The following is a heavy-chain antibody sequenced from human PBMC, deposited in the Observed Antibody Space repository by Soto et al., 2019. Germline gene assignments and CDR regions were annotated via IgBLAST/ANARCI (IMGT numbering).Heavy chain of an antibody. CDR1: GFTFSSYA. D-gene: IGHD3-10*01. Sequence: GSLRLSCAASGFTFSSYAMHWVRQAPGKGLEWVAVISYDGSNKYYADSVKGRFTISRDNSKNTLYLQMNSLRAEDTAVYYCARDLEKPGEKGHYYGMDVWGQGTTVTVSS. V-gene: IGHV3-30-3*01. J-gene: IGHJ6*02. CDR3: ARDLEKPGEKGHYYGMDV. CDR2: ISYDGSNK.